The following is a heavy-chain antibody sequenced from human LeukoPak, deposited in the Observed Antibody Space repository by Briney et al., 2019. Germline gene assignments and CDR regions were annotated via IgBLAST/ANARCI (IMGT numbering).Heavy chain of an antibody. CDR3: AKNSGYNWQYFFDY. J-gene: IGHJ4*02. CDR2: IDCGGGPN. Sequence: GGSLRLSCAASGFTFRNYAMSWVRQAPGEGLEWVSVIDCGGGPNYYADSVKGRFTISRDNSKKTLYLQMNSLRAEDVAVYFCAKNSGYNWQYFFDYWGQGTLVTVSS. CDR1: GFTFRNYA. D-gene: IGHD6-25*01. V-gene: IGHV3-23*03.